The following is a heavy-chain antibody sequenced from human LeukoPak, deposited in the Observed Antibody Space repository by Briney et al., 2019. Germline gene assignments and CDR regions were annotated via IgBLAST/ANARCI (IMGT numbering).Heavy chain of an antibody. CDR3: ARLGGSYYEVDY. D-gene: IGHD1-26*01. CDR2: INHSGST. J-gene: IGHJ4*02. CDR1: GGSFSGYY. Sequence: SETLSLTCAVYGGSFSGYYWSWIRQPPGKGLEWIGEINHSGSTNYNPSLKSRVTISVDTSKNQFSLKLSSVTAADTAVYYCARLGGSYYEVDYWGQGTLVTVSS. V-gene: IGHV4-34*01.